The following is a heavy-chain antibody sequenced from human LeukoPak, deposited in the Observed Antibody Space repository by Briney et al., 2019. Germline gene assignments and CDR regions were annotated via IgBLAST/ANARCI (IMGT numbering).Heavy chain of an antibody. CDR1: GGSFSGYY. CDR2: INHSGST. CDR3: ARGLLWFGGYYYYGMDV. V-gene: IGHV4-34*01. D-gene: IGHD3-10*01. Sequence: SETLSLTCAVYGGSFSGYYWSWIRQPPGKGLEWIGEINHSGSTNYNPSLKSRVTISVDTSKNQFSLKLSSVTAADTAVYYCARGLLWFGGYYYYGMDVWGQGTTVTVSS. J-gene: IGHJ6*02.